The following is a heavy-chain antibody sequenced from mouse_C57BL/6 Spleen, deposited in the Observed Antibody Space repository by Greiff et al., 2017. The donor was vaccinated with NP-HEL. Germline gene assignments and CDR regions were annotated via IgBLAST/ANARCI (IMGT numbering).Heavy chain of an antibody. V-gene: IGHV1-52*01. CDR2: IDPSDSET. CDR1: GYTFTSYW. J-gene: IGHJ1*03. CDR3: ARGDYYGSSGYFDV. D-gene: IGHD1-1*01. Sequence: QVQLQQSGAELVRPGSSVKLSCKASGYTFTSYWMHWVKQRPIQGLEWIGNIDPSDSETHYNQKFKDKATLTVDKSSSTAYMQLSSLTSEDSAVYYCARGDYYGSSGYFDVWGTGTTVTVSS.